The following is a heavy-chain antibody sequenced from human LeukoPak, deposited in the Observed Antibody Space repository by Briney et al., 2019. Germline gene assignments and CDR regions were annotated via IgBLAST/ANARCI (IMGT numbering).Heavy chain of an antibody. V-gene: IGHV1-24*01. CDR2: FDPEDGET. CDR1: GYTLTELS. CDR3: ATAGYCSGGSCSYYFDY. Sequence: GASVKVSCKVSGYTLTELSMHWVRQAPGKGLEWMGGFDPEDGETIYAQKFQGRATMTEDTSTDTAYMELSSLRSEDTAVYYCATAGYCSGGSCSYYFDYWGQGTLVTVSS. D-gene: IGHD2-15*01. J-gene: IGHJ4*02.